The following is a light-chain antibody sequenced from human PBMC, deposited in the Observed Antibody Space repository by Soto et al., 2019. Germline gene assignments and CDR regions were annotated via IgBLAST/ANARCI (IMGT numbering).Light chain of an antibody. J-gene: IGLJ2*01. V-gene: IGLV3-1*01. Sequence: SYELTQPPSVYVSPGQTVSITCSGDKLGDKYVCWYQQKPGQSPVLVIYQDTKRPSGIPERFSGSNSGNTATLTISGTQAMDEADYYCQAWDSSTVVFGGGTKLTVL. CDR1: KLGDKY. CDR3: QAWDSSTVV. CDR2: QDT.